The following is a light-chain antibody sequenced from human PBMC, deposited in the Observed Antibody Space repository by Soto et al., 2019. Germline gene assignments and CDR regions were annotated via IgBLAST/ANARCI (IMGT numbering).Light chain of an antibody. V-gene: IGKV3-20*01. J-gene: IGKJ1*01. CDR3: QDYGSSPQT. CDR2: AAS. CDR1: QRISSNY. Sequence: DIVLTQSPGTLSLSPGERATLSCRASQRISSNYLAWYQQKPGQAPRLLIYAASSRATGIPDRFSGSGSATDFTLTISRLEPEDFAVYYCQDYGSSPQTFGQGTKVEI.